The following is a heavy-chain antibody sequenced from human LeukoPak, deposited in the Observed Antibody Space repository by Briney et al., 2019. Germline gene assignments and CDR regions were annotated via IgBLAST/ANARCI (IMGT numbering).Heavy chain of an antibody. CDR1: VHSFSHRG. J-gene: IGHJ4*02. CDR3: ARDPTNTSGRYAYFDY. CDR2: ISVYKGDT. V-gene: IGHV1-18*01. Sequence: ASVKLSCKTFVHSFSHRGFIWVRQAPGQGLEWMGWISVYKGDTRYGQNVQCRVPLTSDTPTSTPSTELRSQKSDDTADYYCARDPTNTSGRYAYFDYWGQGARVSVSS. D-gene: IGHD6-19*01.